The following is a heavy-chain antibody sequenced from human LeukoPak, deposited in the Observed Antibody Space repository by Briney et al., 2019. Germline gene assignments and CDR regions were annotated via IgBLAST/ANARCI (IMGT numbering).Heavy chain of an antibody. Sequence: PGASVKVSCKASGYTFTSYGISWVRQAPGQGLEWMGWISAYNGNTNYAQKLQGRVTMTTDTSTSTAYMELRSLRSDDTAVYYCARDTPKKTNQPRGGSDYWGQGTLVTVSS. CDR2: ISAYNGNT. V-gene: IGHV1-18*01. CDR3: ARDTPKKTNQPRGGSDY. D-gene: IGHD1-14*01. J-gene: IGHJ4*02. CDR1: GYTFTSYG.